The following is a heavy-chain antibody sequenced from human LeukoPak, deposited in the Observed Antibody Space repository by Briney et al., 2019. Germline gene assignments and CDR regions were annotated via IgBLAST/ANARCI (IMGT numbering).Heavy chain of an antibody. J-gene: IGHJ5*02. D-gene: IGHD3-10*01. CDR3: ARVLRGYYYGSGSHNWFDP. Sequence: MASETLSLTCTVSGGSISSYYWSWIRQPPGKGLEWIGYIYYSGSTNYNPSLKSRVTISVDTSKNQFSLKLSSVTAADTAVYYCARVLRGYYYGSGSHNWFDPWGQGTLVTVSS. CDR1: GGSISSYY. V-gene: IGHV4-59*01. CDR2: IYYSGST.